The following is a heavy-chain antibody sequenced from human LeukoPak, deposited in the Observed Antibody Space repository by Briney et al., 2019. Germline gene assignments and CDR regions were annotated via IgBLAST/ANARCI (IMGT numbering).Heavy chain of an antibody. V-gene: IGHV3-74*01. CDR1: RFTFSNYW. Sequence: GGSLRLSCAAYRFTFSNYWMHWVRHAPGKGLVWVSRINSDGSSIIYADSVKGRFTISRDNPKNTLYLQMNSLRAEDTSVYYCARRAAALGAFDYWGQGTLVTVSS. CDR3: ARRAAALGAFDY. CDR2: INSDGSSI. D-gene: IGHD6-13*01. J-gene: IGHJ4*02.